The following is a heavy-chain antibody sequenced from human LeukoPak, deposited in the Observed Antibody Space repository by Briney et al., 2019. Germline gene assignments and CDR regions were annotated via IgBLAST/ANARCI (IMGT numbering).Heavy chain of an antibody. CDR3: ASGYCSGGSCVSSDY. J-gene: IGHJ4*02. Sequence: ASVKVSCKASGGTFSSYAISWVRQAPGQGLEWMGGIIPIFGTANYAQKFQGRVTITADESTSTAYMELSSLRFEDTAVYYCASGYCSGGSCVSSDYWGQGTLVTVSS. D-gene: IGHD2-15*01. V-gene: IGHV1-69*13. CDR2: IIPIFGTA. CDR1: GGTFSSYA.